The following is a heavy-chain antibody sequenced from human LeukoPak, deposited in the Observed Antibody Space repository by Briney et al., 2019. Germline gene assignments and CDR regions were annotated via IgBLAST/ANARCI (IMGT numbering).Heavy chain of an antibody. CDR1: GYRFTSYW. J-gene: IGHJ4*02. Sequence: HGESRKISCKGSGYRFTSYWIAWVRQMPGKGLEWMGTIYPGDSDTRYSPSFQGQATISADKALSTAYLQWSSLEAPDTAMYYCARPGKRGYNSHFDYWGKGTLVTVSS. D-gene: IGHD5-18*01. CDR3: ARPGKRGYNSHFDY. V-gene: IGHV5-51*01. CDR2: IYPGDSDT.